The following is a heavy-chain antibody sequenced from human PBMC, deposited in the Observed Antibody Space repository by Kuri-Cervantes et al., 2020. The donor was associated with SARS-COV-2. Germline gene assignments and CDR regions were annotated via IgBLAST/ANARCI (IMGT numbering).Heavy chain of an antibody. V-gene: IGHV4-4*07. CDR2: IYTSGST. Sequence: SETLSLTCTVSGGSISSYYWSWIRQPAGKGLEWIGRIYTSGSTNYNPSLKSRVTMSVDTSKNQFSLRLSSVTAADTAVYYCARGGDFWTAFYKDYYMDVWGKGTTVTVSS. CDR1: GGSISSYY. J-gene: IGHJ6*03. D-gene: IGHD3/OR15-3a*01. CDR3: ARGGDFWTAFYKDYYMDV.